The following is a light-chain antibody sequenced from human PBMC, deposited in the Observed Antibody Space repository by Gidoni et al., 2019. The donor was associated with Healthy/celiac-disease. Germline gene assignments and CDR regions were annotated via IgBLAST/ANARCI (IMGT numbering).Light chain of an antibody. V-gene: IGKV1-33*01. J-gene: IGKJ4*01. CDR1: QVISNY. Sequence: DIQMTQSPSSLSASVGDRVTITCQASQVISNYLNWYQQKPGKAPKLLIYDASNLETGVPSRFSGSGSGTDFTFTISSLQPEDVATYYCQQYDSVPLTFGGGTKVEIK. CDR3: QQYDSVPLT. CDR2: DAS.